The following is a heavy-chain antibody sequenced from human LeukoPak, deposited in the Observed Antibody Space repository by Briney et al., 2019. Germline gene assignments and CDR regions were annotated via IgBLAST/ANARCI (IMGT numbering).Heavy chain of an antibody. D-gene: IGHD4-11*01. CDR2: IIPIFGTA. CDR1: GGTFSSYA. J-gene: IGHJ6*02. V-gene: IGHV1-69*13. Sequence: ASVKVSCKASGGTFSSYAISWVRQAPGQGLEWMGGIIPIFGTANYAQKFQGRVTITADESTSTAYMELSSLRSEDTAVYYCARNDYSSYYYYYGMDVWGQGTTVTVSS. CDR3: ARNDYSSYYYYYGMDV.